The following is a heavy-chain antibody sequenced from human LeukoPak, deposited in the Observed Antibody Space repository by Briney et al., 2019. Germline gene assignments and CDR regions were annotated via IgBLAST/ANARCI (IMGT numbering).Heavy chain of an antibody. Sequence: GGSLRLSCAASGFTFSNYGMHWVRQAPGKGLEWVSYISGSSSYTNYADSVKGRFTISRDNAKNSVYLQMNSLRAEDTAVYYCARGPYCSGGRCYAGGWFDPWGQGTLVTVSS. CDR1: GFTFSNYG. D-gene: IGHD2-15*01. CDR2: ISGSSSYT. V-gene: IGHV3-21*05. CDR3: ARGPYCSGGRCYAGGWFDP. J-gene: IGHJ5*02.